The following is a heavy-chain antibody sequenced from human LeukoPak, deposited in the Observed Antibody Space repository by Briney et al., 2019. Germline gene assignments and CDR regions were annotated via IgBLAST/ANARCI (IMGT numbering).Heavy chain of an antibody. J-gene: IGHJ4*02. Sequence: ASVKVSCKASGYTFTNYGVSGVRQAPGQGLEWMGWISAYNGNTDYAQKLQGRVTMTTDTSTSTAYMELRSLRSDDTAVYYCARVLAYCSSTSCHDYWGQGTLVTVYS. CDR2: ISAYNGNT. CDR1: GYTFTNYG. D-gene: IGHD2-2*01. CDR3: ARVLAYCSSTSCHDY. V-gene: IGHV1-18*01.